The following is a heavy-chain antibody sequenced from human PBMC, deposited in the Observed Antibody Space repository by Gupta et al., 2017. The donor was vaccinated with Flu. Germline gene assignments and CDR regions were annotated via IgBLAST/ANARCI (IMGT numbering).Heavy chain of an antibody. Sequence: QVQLQESGPGLVKPSETLSLTCTVSGGSISSYYWSWIRQPPGKGLEWIGYIYHSGSTNYNPSLRSRVAISVATSKNPFSLTLSSVTAADTAVYYCAREDSSGCYFLDYWGQGPLVTGS. D-gene: IGHD3-22*01. J-gene: IGHJ4*02. V-gene: IGHV4-59*01. CDR3: AREDSSGCYFLDY. CDR1: GGSISSYY. CDR2: IYHSGST.